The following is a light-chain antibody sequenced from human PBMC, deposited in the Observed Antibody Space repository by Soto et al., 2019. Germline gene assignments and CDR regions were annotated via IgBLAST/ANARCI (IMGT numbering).Light chain of an antibody. CDR3: HQRSNWPPFT. CDR1: QSVSSN. J-gene: IGKJ4*01. CDR2: DAS. Sequence: EIVLTQFPGTLSLSPGERATLSCRASQSVSSNLAWSQQKPGQAPRLLIYDASKRATDIPDRFIGSGSGTDFTLTISSLEPEDFAVYYCHQRSNWPPFTFGGGTKVDIK. V-gene: IGKV3-11*01.